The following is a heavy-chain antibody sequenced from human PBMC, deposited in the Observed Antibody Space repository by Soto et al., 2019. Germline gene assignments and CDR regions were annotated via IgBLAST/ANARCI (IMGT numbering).Heavy chain of an antibody. V-gene: IGHV1-2*04. Sequence: ASVKVSCKASAYAFTSYYMHLVRQSPGQGLEWMGWINPNSGGTNYAQKFQGWVAMTRDTSISTAYMELSRLRSDDTAVYYCARSGYCSSTSCRGMDVWGQGTTVTVSS. J-gene: IGHJ6*02. CDR3: ARSGYCSSTSCRGMDV. CDR1: AYAFTSYY. D-gene: IGHD2-2*01. CDR2: INPNSGGT.